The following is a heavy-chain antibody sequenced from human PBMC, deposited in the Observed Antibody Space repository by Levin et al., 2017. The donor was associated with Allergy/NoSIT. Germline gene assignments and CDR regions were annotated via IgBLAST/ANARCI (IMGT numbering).Heavy chain of an antibody. V-gene: IGHV3-15*01. D-gene: IGHD6-13*01. CDR3: TTLSQYSSSWYGRRTLYYFDY. CDR1: GFTFSNAW. CDR2: IKSKTDGGTT. J-gene: IGHJ4*02. Sequence: GGSLRLSCAASGFTFSNAWMSWVRQAPGKGLEWVGRIKSKTDGGTTDYAAPVKGRFTISRDDSKNTLYLQMNSLKTEDTAVYYCTTLSQYSSSWYGRRTLYYFDYWGQGTLVTVSS.